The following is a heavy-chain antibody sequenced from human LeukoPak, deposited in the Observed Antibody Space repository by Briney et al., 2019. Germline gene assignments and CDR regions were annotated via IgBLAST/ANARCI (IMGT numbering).Heavy chain of an antibody. CDR1: GFTFDDYA. J-gene: IGHJ3*02. V-gene: IGHV3-9*03. Sequence: GRSLRLSCAASGFTFDDYAMHWVRHAPGKGLEWVSGISWNSGSIGYADSVKGRFTISRDNAKNSLYLQMNSLRAEDMALYYCAKDFRQDPLDAFDIWGQGTMVTVSS. CDR3: AKDFRQDPLDAFDI. CDR2: ISWNSGSI.